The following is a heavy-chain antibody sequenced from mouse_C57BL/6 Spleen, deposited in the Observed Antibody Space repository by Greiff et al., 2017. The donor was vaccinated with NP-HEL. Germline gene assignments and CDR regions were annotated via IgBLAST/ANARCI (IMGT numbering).Heavy chain of an antibody. CDR3: AREDYGPNYYAMDY. CDR1: GFTFSDYY. D-gene: IGHD1-1*02. J-gene: IGHJ4*01. Sequence: EVKLMESEGGLVQPGSSMKLSCTASGFTFSDYYMAWVRQVPEKGLEWVANINYDGSSTYYLDSLKSRFIISRDNAKNILYLQMSSLKSEDTATYYCAREDYGPNYYAMDYWGQGTSVTVSS. V-gene: IGHV5-16*01. CDR2: INYDGSST.